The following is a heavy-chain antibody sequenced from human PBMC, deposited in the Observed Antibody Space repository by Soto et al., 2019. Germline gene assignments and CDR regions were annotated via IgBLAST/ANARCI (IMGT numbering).Heavy chain of an antibody. CDR3: VRIRNTRGSGWYYFDY. CDR1: GFSLSTSGMC. D-gene: IGHD6-19*01. J-gene: IGHJ4*02. V-gene: IGHV2-70*01. CDR2: IDWGDEK. Sequence: SGPTLVNPTQTLTLTCTFSGFSLSTSGMCVSWIRQPPGKALEWLALIDWGDEKYYSTSLKTRLTISKDTSKNQVVLTMTNMDPVDTVTYYCVRIRNTRGSGWYYFDYWGQGTLVTVSS.